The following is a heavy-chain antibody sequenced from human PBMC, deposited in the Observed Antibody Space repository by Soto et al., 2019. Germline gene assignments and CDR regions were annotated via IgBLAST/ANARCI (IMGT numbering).Heavy chain of an antibody. CDR3: ASGVDYGGSEGGYYYYGMDV. CDR2: IIPILGIA. CDR1: GGTFSSYT. D-gene: IGHD4-17*01. J-gene: IGHJ6*02. Sequence: SVKVSCKASGGTFSSYTISWVRQAPGQGLEWMGRIIPILGIANYAQKFQGRVTITADKSTSTAYMELSSLRSEDTAVYYCASGVDYGGSEGGYYYYGMDVWGQGTTVTVSS. V-gene: IGHV1-69*02.